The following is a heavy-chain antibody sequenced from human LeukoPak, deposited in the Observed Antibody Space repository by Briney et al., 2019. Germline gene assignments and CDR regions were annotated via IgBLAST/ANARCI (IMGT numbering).Heavy chain of an antibody. D-gene: IGHD3-16*01. Sequence: SETLSLTCTVSGYSISSGYYWGWIRQPPGKGLEWIGSIYHSGSTYYNPSLKSRVTISVDTSKNQFSLKLSSVTAADTAVYYCARIATGGARRINYFDYWGQGTLVTVSS. CDR3: ARIATGGARRINYFDY. CDR1: GYSISSGYY. J-gene: IGHJ4*02. CDR2: IYHSGST. V-gene: IGHV4-38-2*02.